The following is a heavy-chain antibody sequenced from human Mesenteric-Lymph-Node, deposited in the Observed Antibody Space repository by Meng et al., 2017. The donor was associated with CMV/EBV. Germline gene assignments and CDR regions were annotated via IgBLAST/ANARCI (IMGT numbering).Heavy chain of an antibody. CDR3: ARGSSGFYTINYFDP. Sequence: GSLRLSCVASGFTFDDYGMSWVRQAPGKGLEWIGSVYHTGSTYYNPSLKSRVTMSVDTSKNQFSLKLNSVTAAETAVYYCARGSSGFYTINYFDPWGQGALVTVSS. D-gene: IGHD2-2*02. J-gene: IGHJ5*02. CDR1: GFTFDDYG. V-gene: IGHV4-38-2*01. CDR2: VYHTGST.